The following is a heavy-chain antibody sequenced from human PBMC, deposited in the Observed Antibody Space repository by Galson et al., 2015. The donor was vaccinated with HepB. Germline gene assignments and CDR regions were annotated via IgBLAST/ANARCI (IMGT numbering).Heavy chain of an antibody. D-gene: IGHD3-3*01. J-gene: IGHJ6*02. CDR3: ARGGGYDFWSGYYVKAYYYGMDV. V-gene: IGHV1-3*01. CDR1: GYTFTSYA. CDR2: INAGNGNT. Sequence: KVSCTASGYTFTSYAMHWVRQAPGQRLEWMGWINAGNGNTKYSQKFQGRVTITRDTSASTAYMELSSLRSEDTAVYYCARGGGYDFWSGYYVKAYYYGMDVWGQGTTVTVSS.